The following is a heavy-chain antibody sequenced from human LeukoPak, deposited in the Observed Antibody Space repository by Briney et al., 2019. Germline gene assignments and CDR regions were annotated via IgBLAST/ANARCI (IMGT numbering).Heavy chain of an antibody. Sequence: PGGSLRLSCAASGFSFSSYAMSWVRQAPGKGLEWVSDISGSGGSTYYADSVKGRFTISRDNSKNTLYLQMNSLRVEDTAIYYCTKDQYSGSYPFDYWGQGTLVTVSS. CDR3: TKDQYSGSYPFDY. J-gene: IGHJ4*02. D-gene: IGHD1-26*01. CDR1: GFSFSSYA. CDR2: ISGSGGST. V-gene: IGHV3-23*01.